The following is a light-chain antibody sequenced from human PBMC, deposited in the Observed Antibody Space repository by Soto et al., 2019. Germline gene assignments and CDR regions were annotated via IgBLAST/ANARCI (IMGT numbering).Light chain of an antibody. CDR3: HQYGSSPWT. V-gene: IGKV3-20*01. CDR2: GAS. Sequence: EIVLTQYPCTLTMPPEERATLSCRASQSVSSSYLAWYQQKPGQAPRLLIYGASSRATGLPDRFSGSGSGTDFTLTISRREPEDFAVYYCHQYGSSPWTCGQGTKV. J-gene: IGKJ1*01. CDR1: QSVSSSY.